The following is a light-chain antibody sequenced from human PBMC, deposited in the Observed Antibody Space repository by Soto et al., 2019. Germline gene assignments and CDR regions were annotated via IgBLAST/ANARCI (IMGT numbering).Light chain of an antibody. CDR2: GAS. J-gene: IGKJ4*01. CDR3: QKYNSAPL. V-gene: IGKV1-27*01. Sequence: DIPMTQSPSSLSASVGDRVTITCQASQDISNYLNWYQQKPGKRPKLLIYGASTLQSGVPSRFSGSGSGTDFTLSISSLQPEGVAAYYCQKYNSAPLFGGGTKVEIK. CDR1: QDISNY.